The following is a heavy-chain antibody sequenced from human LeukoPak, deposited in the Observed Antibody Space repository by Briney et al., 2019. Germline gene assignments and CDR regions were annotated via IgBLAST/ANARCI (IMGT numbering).Heavy chain of an antibody. Sequence: GGSLRLSCAASGFTFSSYAMSWVRQAPGKELEWVSAISGSGGSTYYADSVKGRFTISRDNSKNTLYLQMNSLRAEDTAVYYCARADGYNFAFDYWGQGTLVTVSS. CDR2: ISGSGGST. J-gene: IGHJ4*02. CDR3: ARADGYNFAFDY. V-gene: IGHV3-23*01. D-gene: IGHD5-24*01. CDR1: GFTFSSYA.